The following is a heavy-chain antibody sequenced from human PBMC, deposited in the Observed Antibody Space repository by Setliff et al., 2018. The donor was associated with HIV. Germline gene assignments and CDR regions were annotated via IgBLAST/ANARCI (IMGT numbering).Heavy chain of an antibody. CDR3: ARGWGYYYDS. D-gene: IGHD3-22*01. CDR1: GYSISSGYY. V-gene: IGHV4-38-2*01. Sequence: TLSLTCAVSGYSISSGYYWGWVRQPPEKGLEWIGSFYHSGSTYYNPSLKSRVTISVDTSKNQFSLKLSSVTAADTAVYYCARGWGYYYDSWGQGTLVTVSS. CDR2: FYHSGST. J-gene: IGHJ1*01.